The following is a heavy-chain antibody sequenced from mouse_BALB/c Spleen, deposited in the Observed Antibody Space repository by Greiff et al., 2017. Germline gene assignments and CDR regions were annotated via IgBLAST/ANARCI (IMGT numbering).Heavy chain of an antibody. Sequence: EVQRVESGGGLVKPGGSLKLSCAASGFTFSSYTMSWVRQTPEKRLEWVATISSGGSYTYYPDSVKVRFTISRDNAKNTLYLQMSSLKSEDTAMYYCTRDDYDYAMDYWGQGTSVTVSS. D-gene: IGHD2-4*01. CDR1: GFTFSSYT. J-gene: IGHJ4*01. CDR2: ISSGGSYT. CDR3: TRDDYDYAMDY. V-gene: IGHV5-6-4*01.